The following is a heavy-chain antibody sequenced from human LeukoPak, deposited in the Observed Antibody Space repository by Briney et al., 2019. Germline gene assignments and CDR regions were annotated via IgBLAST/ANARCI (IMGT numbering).Heavy chain of an antibody. J-gene: IGHJ4*02. CDR2: IKQDGSEK. CDR3: ARDLGYCSGGSCYLKGPNEGFYFDY. D-gene: IGHD2-15*01. CDR1: GFTFSSYW. V-gene: IGHV3-7*01. Sequence: PGGSLRLSCAASGFTFSSYWMSWVRQAPGKGLEWVANIKQDGSEKYYVDSVKGRFTISRDNAKNSLYLQMNSLRAEDTAVYYCARDLGYCSGGSCYLKGPNEGFYFDYWGQGTLVTVSS.